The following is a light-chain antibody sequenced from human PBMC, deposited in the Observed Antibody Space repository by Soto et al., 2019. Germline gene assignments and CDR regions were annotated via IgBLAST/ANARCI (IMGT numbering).Light chain of an antibody. V-gene: IGLV1-40*01. CDR1: SSNIGAGYD. CDR2: GNS. Sequence: QSVLTEPPSVSVAPGQRVTISCTGSSSNIGAGYDVHWYQQLPGTAPKLLIYGNSNRPSGVPDRFSGSKSGTSASLAITGLQAEDEADYCCQSYDSSLSGSDVFGTGTKVTVL. J-gene: IGLJ1*01. CDR3: QSYDSSLSGSDV.